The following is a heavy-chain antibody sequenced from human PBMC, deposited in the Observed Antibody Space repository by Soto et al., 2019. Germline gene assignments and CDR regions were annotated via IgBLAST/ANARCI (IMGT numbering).Heavy chain of an antibody. Sequence: QVQLVQSGAEVKKPGASVKVSCKASGYTFTGYYMHWVRQAPGQGLEWMGWINPNSGGTNYAQKFQGWVTMTRDTSISTAYMELSRLRSDDTAVYYCARDAEPVRGGTPVEGMDVWGQGTTVTVSS. D-gene: IGHD1-1*01. CDR2: INPNSGGT. CDR3: ARDAEPVRGGTPVEGMDV. J-gene: IGHJ6*02. V-gene: IGHV1-2*04. CDR1: GYTFTGYY.